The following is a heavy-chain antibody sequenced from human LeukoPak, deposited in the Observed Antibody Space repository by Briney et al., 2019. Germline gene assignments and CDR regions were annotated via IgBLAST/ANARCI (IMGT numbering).Heavy chain of an antibody. J-gene: IGHJ5*02. CDR2: IYSDGST. CDR1: GFTVSDNY. V-gene: IGHV3-53*01. Sequence: GGSLRLSCVVSGFTVSDNYVSWVRQSPGKGLDGVSVIYSDGSTFHADSVKGRFILSRDISKNTIHLQMNSLRVNDTAVYYCVRLNWNDESAGWFDPWGQETQVTVSS. D-gene: IGHD1-1*01. CDR3: VRLNWNDESAGWFDP.